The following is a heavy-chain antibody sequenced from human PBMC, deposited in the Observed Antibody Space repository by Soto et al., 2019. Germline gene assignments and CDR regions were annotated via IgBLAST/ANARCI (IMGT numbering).Heavy chain of an antibody. CDR2: INTDGSST. J-gene: IGHJ4*02. CDR1: GFTFSSKW. V-gene: IGHV3-74*01. D-gene: IGHD2-2*01. CDR3: ARGGCTSTSCLDY. Sequence: GGSLILSCSASGFTFSSKWMHWVRRAPGGGLVWVSRINTDGSSTNYEDAVKGRFTISRDNAKNTLYLQMNSLRVEDTAVYYCARGGCTSTSCLDYWGQGTLVTVSS.